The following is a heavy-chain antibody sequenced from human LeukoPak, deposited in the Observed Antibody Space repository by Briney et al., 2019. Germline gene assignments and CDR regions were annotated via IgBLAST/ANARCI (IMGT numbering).Heavy chain of an antibody. CDR1: GYSFTSYW. D-gene: IGHD3-22*01. CDR2: IYPGDSGT. Sequence: GESLKISCKGSGYSFTSYWIGWVRQMPGKGLEWMGIIYPGDSGTRYSPSFQGQVTISADKSISTAYLQWSSLKASDTAMYYCAKLGRSSGSRTTFIDYWGQGTLVTVSS. V-gene: IGHV5-51*01. J-gene: IGHJ4*02. CDR3: AKLGRSSGSRTTFIDY.